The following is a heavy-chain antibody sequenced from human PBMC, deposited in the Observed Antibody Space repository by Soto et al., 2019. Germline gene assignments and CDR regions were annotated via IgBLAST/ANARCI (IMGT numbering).Heavy chain of an antibody. CDR1: GFTFSSYA. V-gene: IGHV3-23*01. D-gene: IGHD1-26*01. CDR3: AKDEVGAVSYYYYGMDV. J-gene: IGHJ6*02. Sequence: EVQLLESGGGLVQPGGSLRLSCAASGFTFSSYAMSWVRQAPGKGLEWVSAISGSGGSTYYADSVKGRFTISRDNSKNTLYLQMNSLRAEDTAVYYCAKDEVGAVSYYYYGMDVWGQGTTVTVSS. CDR2: ISGSGGST.